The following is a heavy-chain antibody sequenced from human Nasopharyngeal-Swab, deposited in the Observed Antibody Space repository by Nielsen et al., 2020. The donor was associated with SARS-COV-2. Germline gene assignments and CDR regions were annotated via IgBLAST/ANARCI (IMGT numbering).Heavy chain of an antibody. CDR1: GFTFTTYA. CDR2: INGDAKET. CDR3: ARGWSNYGGDIHY. Sequence: GESLKISCVASGFTFTTYAMNCVRQAQGKGLEWVSSINGDAKETFYADSVRGRFTISRDNSGNALYLQMNSLRADDTALYYCARGWSNYGGDIHYWGQGTLVTVAS. D-gene: IGHD4-23*01. J-gene: IGHJ4*02. V-gene: IGHV3-23*01.